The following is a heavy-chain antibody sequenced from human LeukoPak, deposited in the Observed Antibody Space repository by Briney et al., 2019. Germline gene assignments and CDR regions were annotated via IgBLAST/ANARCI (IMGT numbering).Heavy chain of an antibody. CDR2: IFSGGTT. Sequence: GGSLRLSCAASGFTVSSNYMSWVRQAPGKGLEWGSVIFSGGTTYYADSVKGRFTISRDNSKNTLYFQMNSLRVEDTAVYYCARGSTITSAPGAFDIWGQGTVVTVSS. D-gene: IGHD6-25*01. V-gene: IGHV3-53*01. CDR1: GFTVSSNY. CDR3: ARGSTITSAPGAFDI. J-gene: IGHJ3*02.